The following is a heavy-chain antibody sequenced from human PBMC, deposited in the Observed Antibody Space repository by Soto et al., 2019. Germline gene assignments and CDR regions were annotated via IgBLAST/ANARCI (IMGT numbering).Heavy chain of an antibody. CDR2: ISAYNGNT. CDR1: VSTFTIYG. Sequence: XSGEVFCPASVSTFTIYGSHLVRQAPGQGLECMGWISAYNGNTNYAQKLQGRVTMTTDTSTSTDYMELRSLRPDDTAVYYCARDFGSVVTITPGVWGQGTTVTVSS. V-gene: IGHV1-18*04. J-gene: IGHJ6*02. CDR3: ARDFGSVVTITPGV. D-gene: IGHD5-12*01.